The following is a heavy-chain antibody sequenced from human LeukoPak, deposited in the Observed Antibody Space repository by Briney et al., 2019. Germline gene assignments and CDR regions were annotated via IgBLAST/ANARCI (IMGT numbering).Heavy chain of an antibody. Sequence: GGSLRLSCAASGFTFSSYAMSWVRQAPGKGLEWVSVISSSASSTYYADSVKGRFTISRDSPKNTLYLQMNSVRAEDTAVYFCAKRGVVIRVVLVGFHKEAYYFDSWGQGALVTVSS. V-gene: IGHV3-23*01. J-gene: IGHJ4*02. CDR2: ISSSASST. D-gene: IGHD3-10*01. CDR3: AKRGVVIRVVLVGFHKEAYYFDS. CDR1: GFTFSSYA.